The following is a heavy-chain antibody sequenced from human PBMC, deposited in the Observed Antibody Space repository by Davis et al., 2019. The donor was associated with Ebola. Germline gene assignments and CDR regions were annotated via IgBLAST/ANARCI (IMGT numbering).Heavy chain of an antibody. CDR1: GGTFSSYA. CDR2: VIPIFGTA. J-gene: IGHJ4*02. D-gene: IGHD3-9*01. V-gene: IGHV1-69*13. CDR3: ARAFDWLFSIGY. Sequence: SVKVSCKASGGTFSSYAISWVRQAPGQGLEWMGGVIPIFGTANYAQKFQGRVTITADESTSTAYMELSSLRSEDTAVYYCARAFDWLFSIGYWGQGTLVTVSS.